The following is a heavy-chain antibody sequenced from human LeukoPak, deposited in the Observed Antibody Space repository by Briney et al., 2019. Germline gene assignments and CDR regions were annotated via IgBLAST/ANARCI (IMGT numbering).Heavy chain of an antibody. Sequence: SETLSLTCTVSGGSISSYYWSWIRQPPGKGLEWIGYIYYSGSTNYNPSLKSRVTISVDTSKNQFSLKLSSVTAADTAVYYCARDGYCSSTSCYYNWFDPWGQGTLVTVSS. CDR1: GGSISSYY. V-gene: IGHV4-59*01. CDR3: ARDGYCSSTSCYYNWFDP. D-gene: IGHD2-2*03. J-gene: IGHJ5*02. CDR2: IYYSGST.